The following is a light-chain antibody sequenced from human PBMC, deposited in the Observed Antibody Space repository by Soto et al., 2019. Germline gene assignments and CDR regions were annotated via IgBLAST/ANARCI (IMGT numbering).Light chain of an antibody. J-gene: IGKJ5*01. CDR3: QQYHSLPFT. V-gene: IGKV1-5*01. CDR2: DAA. Sequence: DIQLTQSPSTLSASVGDRVTITCRASQNINDWVAWYQEKPGRAPNLLIYDAAALGGGAPSRFSGSGSGTDFTLTISSPQPDDFATYYCQQYHSLPFTFGQGTRL. CDR1: QNINDW.